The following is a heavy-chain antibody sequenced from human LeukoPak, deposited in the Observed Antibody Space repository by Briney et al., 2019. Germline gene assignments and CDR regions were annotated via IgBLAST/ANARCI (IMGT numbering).Heavy chain of an antibody. CDR3: ARGRVYYYDSSGYSRWFDP. D-gene: IGHD3-22*01. Sequence: SETLSLTCAVYGGSFSGYYWSWIRQPPGKGLEWIGEINHSGSTNYNPSLKSRVTISVDTSKNQFSLKLSSVTAADTAAYYCARGRVYYYDSSGYSRWFDPWGQGTLVAVSS. V-gene: IGHV4-34*01. CDR2: INHSGST. J-gene: IGHJ5*02. CDR1: GGSFSGYY.